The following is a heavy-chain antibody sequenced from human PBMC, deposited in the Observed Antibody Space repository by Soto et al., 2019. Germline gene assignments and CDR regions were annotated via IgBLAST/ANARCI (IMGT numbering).Heavy chain of an antibody. D-gene: IGHD5-12*01. CDR2: IYYSGST. Sequence: PSETLSLTCTVSGGSISSYYWSWIRQPPGKGLEWIGYIYYSGSTNYNPSLKSRVTISVDTSKNQFSLKLSSVTAADTAVYYCATDLLNVGMATISWAQGTMVTVSS. CDR3: ATDLLNVGMATIS. J-gene: IGHJ3*01. V-gene: IGHV4-59*01. CDR1: GGSISSYY.